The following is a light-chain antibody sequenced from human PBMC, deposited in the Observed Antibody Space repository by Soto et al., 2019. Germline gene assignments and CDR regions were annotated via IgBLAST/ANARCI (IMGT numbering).Light chain of an antibody. CDR3: SSYSDTNSHYV. CDR1: SSDVGGYNY. J-gene: IGLJ1*01. CDR2: EVS. V-gene: IGLV2-8*01. Sequence: QSVLAQPPSASGSFGQSVTISCTGTSSDVGGYNYVSWYQQHPGKAPKLMIYEVSERPSGVPDRFSGSKSGNTASLTVSGLQADDEADYYCSSYSDTNSHYVFGTGTKVTVL.